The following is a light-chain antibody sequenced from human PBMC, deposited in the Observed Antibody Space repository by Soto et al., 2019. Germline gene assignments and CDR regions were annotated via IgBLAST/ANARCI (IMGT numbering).Light chain of an antibody. J-gene: IGKJ4*01. CDR1: QGIRSW. CDR2: AAS. CDR3: QQANSFPLT. Sequence: DIQMTQSPSSVSASVGDRVTITCRASQGIRSWLAWYQQKPGKAPKLLIYAASSLQRGDPLRFSGRGSGTDFTLNISSLQPEDFATYYCQQANSFPLTVGGGTKVDIK. V-gene: IGKV1-12*01.